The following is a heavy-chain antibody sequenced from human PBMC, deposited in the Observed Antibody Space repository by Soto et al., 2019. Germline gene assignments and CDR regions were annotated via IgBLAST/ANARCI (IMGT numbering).Heavy chain of an antibody. J-gene: IGHJ3*02. CDR2: ISGSGGTT. V-gene: IGHV3-23*01. CDR3: AKTANGWFSAFDI. CDR1: GFTFSSYA. Sequence: EVQLLESGGGLVQPGGSLRLSCAASGFTFSSYAMSWVRQAPGKGLEWVSAISGSGGTTYYADSVKGRFTFSRDNSRNKLYLQMNSLRAEDTAVYYCAKTANGWFSAFDIWGQGTMVTVSS. D-gene: IGHD6-19*01.